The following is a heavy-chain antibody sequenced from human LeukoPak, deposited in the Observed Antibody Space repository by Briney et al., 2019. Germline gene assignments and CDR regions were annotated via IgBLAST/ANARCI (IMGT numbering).Heavy chain of an antibody. CDR2: ISSSSTTI. D-gene: IGHD6-6*01. Sequence: GGSLRLSCAASGFTFSSYSTNWVRHAPGKGLEWISYISSSSTTIYYADSVKGRFTISRDNAKNSLYLQMNSLRDEDTAVYYCARATYSGSSCFDYWGQGILVTVSS. CDR1: GFTFSSYS. V-gene: IGHV3-48*02. J-gene: IGHJ4*02. CDR3: ARATYSGSSCFDY.